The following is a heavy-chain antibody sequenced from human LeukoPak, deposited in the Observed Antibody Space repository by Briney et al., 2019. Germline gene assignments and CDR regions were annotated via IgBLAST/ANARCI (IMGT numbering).Heavy chain of an antibody. Sequence: GGSLRLSCAASGFTFTSYSMVWVRQAPGKGLEWVSYISSSSSTLYYADSVKGRFTISTDNAKNSLYLQMNSLKAEGPAVYYFARAYFHGDCSDLWGQGTLVTVSS. V-gene: IGHV3-48*04. CDR1: GFTFTSYS. D-gene: IGHD2-21*02. CDR3: ARAYFHGDCSDL. CDR2: ISSSSSTL. J-gene: IGHJ4*02.